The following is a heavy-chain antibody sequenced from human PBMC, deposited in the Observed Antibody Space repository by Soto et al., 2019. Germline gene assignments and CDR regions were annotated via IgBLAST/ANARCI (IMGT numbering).Heavy chain of an antibody. V-gene: IGHV3-23*01. J-gene: IGHJ4*02. CDR2: FRTSGDVGTT. CDR3: AKKVISGQASHDIGY. D-gene: IGHD1-1*01. Sequence: SWVRQAPGQGLEWVSFFRTSGDVGTTYYADSVKGRFTMSRDNSKNMLFLQMKSLRAEDTAIYYCAKKVISGQASHDIGYWRPVTLVT.